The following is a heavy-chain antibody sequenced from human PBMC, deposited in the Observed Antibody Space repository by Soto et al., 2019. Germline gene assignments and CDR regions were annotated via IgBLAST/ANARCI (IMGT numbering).Heavy chain of an antibody. V-gene: IGHV3-33*01. CDR3: ARDGDMYYYDSSGYYVDY. Sequence: GGSLRLSCAASGFTFSSYGMHWVRQAPGEGLAWVAVIRFDGRKKHYADSVKGRFTISRDNSKDTLYLQMNSLRAEDTAIYYCARDGDMYYYDSSGYYVDYWGQGALVTVSS. CDR1: GFTFSSYG. D-gene: IGHD3-22*01. J-gene: IGHJ4*02. CDR2: IRFDGRKK.